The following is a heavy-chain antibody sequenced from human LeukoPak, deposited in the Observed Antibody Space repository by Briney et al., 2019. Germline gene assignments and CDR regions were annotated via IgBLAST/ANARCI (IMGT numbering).Heavy chain of an antibody. CDR1: GFTFSSYW. D-gene: IGHD4/OR15-4a*01. V-gene: IGHV3-7*03. J-gene: IGHJ4*02. Sequence: GGSLRLSCAASGFTFSSYWMSWVRQAPGKGLEWVANIKQDGSEKYYVDSVKGRFTISRDNAKNTLYLQMNSLRAEDTAVYYCARRAGAYSHPYDYWGQGALVTVSS. CDR2: IKQDGSEK. CDR3: ARRAGAYSHPYDY.